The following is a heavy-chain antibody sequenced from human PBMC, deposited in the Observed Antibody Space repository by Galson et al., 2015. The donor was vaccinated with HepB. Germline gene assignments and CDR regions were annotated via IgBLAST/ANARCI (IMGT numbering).Heavy chain of an antibody. D-gene: IGHD2-15*01. J-gene: IGHJ5*02. V-gene: IGHV1-58*01. CDR2: IVVGSGNT. CDR3: ARGALGVVVGGNENNWFDP. Sequence: SVKVSCKASGITSTSSAVQWVRQARGQRLEWMGWIVVGSGNTKYAQRFQERVTISRDMSTSTVYMELSSLRSEDTAVYYCARGALGVVVGGNENNWFDPWGQGTLVTVSS. CDR1: GITSTSSA.